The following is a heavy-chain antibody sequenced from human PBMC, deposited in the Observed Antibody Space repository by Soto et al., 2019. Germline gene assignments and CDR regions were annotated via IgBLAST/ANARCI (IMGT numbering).Heavy chain of an antibody. CDR2: IKSKTDGGTT. D-gene: IGHD3-3*01. CDR1: VFSFVNSW. J-gene: IGHJ6*02. Sequence: GGSLRRSCAASVFSFVNSWISLVLQAPVNWLEWVGLIKSKTDGGTTDYAAPVKGRFTISRDDSKNTLYLKMNSLKTEDTAVYYCTTAYYDFVASHYAMEVWGQRHTLTVSS. V-gene: IGHV3-15*01. CDR3: TTAYYDFVASHYAMEV.